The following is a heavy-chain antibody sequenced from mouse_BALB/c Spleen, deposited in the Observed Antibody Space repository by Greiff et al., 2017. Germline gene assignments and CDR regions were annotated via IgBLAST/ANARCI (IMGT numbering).Heavy chain of an antibody. CDR2: IYPGGGYT. J-gene: IGHJ4*01. CDR3: ARGYGSSYDYAMDY. D-gene: IGHD1-1*01. CDR1: GYTFTNYW. V-gene: IGHV1-63*02. Sequence: QVQLQQSGAELVRPGTSVKISCKASGYTFTNYWLGWVKQRPGHGLEWIGDIYPGGGYTNYNEKFKGKATLTADTSSSTAYMQLSSLTSEDSAVYFCARGYGSSYDYAMDYWGQGTSVTVSS.